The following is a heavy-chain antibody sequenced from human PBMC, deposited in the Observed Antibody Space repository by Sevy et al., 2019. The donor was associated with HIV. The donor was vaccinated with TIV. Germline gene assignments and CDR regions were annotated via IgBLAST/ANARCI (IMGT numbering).Heavy chain of an antibody. CDR3: ARPESTTETYGMDV. CDR2: IYYTGST. CDR1: GGSVSSSSYY. Sequence: SETLSLTCTVSGGSVSSSSYYWGWIRQPPGKGLEWIGSIYYTGSTNHNPSLKSRVTISVDRSKNQFSLKLSSVTAADTAIYYCARPESTTETYGMDVWGQGTTVTVSS. V-gene: IGHV4-39*01. D-gene: IGHD1-1*01. J-gene: IGHJ6*02.